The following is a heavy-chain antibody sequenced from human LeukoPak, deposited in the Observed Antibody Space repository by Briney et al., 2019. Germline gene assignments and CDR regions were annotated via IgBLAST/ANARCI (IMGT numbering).Heavy chain of an antibody. CDR2: MNPNSGNT. Sequence: GASVKVSCKASGYTFTSYDINWVRQATGQGLEWMGWMNPNSGNTGYAQKFQGRVTITRNTSISTAYMELSSLRSEDTAVYYCARGRITIFGVVIIDYFDYWGQGTLVTVSS. J-gene: IGHJ4*02. CDR1: GYTFTSYD. D-gene: IGHD3-3*01. CDR3: ARGRITIFGVVIIDYFDY. V-gene: IGHV1-8*03.